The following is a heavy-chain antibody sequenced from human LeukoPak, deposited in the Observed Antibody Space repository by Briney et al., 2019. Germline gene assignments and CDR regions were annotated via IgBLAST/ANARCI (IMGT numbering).Heavy chain of an antibody. D-gene: IGHD5-24*01. Sequence: GGSLRLSCAASGFTFSSYSMNWVRQAPGKGLEWVSSIISSNYIYYADSVKGRFTISRDNAKNSLYLKMNSLRAEDTAVYYCARGAARMVEVATIISFEYWGQGTLVTVSS. J-gene: IGHJ4*02. V-gene: IGHV3-21*01. CDR1: GFTFSSYS. CDR3: ARGAARMVEVATIISFEY. CDR2: IISSNYI.